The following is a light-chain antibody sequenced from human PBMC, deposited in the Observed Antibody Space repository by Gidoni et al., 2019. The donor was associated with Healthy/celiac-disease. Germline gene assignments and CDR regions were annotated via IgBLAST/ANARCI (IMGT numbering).Light chain of an antibody. V-gene: IGLV3-21*04. CDR3: QVWDSSSDHPVV. CDR2: YDS. Sequence: HVLTQPPSVPVAPGKTARITCGGNNIGSKSVHWYQQKPGQAPVLVIYYDSDRPSGIPERFSGSNSGNTATLTISRVEAGDEADYYCQVWDSSSDHPVVFGGGTKLTVL. CDR1: NIGSKS. J-gene: IGLJ2*01.